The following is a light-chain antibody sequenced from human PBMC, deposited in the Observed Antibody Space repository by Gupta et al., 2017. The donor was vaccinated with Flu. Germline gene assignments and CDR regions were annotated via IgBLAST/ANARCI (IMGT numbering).Light chain of an antibody. Sequence: GGDQIGRKSVHWYQQKPGQAPVVVVYDDYARPSGIPERFSGSNSGNTATLTISRVEAGDEAAYYCQVWDSSRDHLLFGGGTKLTVL. CDR1: QIGRKS. CDR3: QVWDSSRDHLL. V-gene: IGLV3-21*02. J-gene: IGLJ3*02. CDR2: DDY.